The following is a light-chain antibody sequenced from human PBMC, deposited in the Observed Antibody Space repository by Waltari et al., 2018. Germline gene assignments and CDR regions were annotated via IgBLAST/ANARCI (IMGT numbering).Light chain of an antibody. CDR2: VAS. Sequence: EIVMTQSPATLSVSPGERATLSCRARQSVSSNLAWYQQKPGQAPRFLIYVASPRATGSPARFSGSGSGTEFTLTISSLQSEDFAVYYCQQYNNWPLLFTFGPGTKVDIK. CDR3: QQYNNWPLLFT. J-gene: IGKJ3*01. CDR1: QSVSSN. V-gene: IGKV3-15*01.